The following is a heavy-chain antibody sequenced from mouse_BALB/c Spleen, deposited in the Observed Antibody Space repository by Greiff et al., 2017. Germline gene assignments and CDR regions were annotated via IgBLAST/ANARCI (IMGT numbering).Heavy chain of an antibody. J-gene: IGHJ4*01. CDR1: GYTFTDYY. D-gene: IGHD1-1*01. V-gene: IGHV1-77*01. CDR2: IYPGSGNT. CDR3: ARLRYYYGSSYGHAMDY. Sequence: VQLQQSGAELARPGASVKLSCKASGYTFTDYYINWVKQRTGQGLEWIGEIYPGSGNTYYNEKFKGKATLTADKSSSTAYMQLSSLTSEDSAVYFCARLRYYYGSSYGHAMDYWGQGTSVIVSS.